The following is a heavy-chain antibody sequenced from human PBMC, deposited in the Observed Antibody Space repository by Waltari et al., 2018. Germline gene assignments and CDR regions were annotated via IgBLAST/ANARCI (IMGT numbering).Heavy chain of an antibody. CDR2: INHSGST. CDR1: GGSFSGYY. V-gene: IGHV4-34*01. Sequence: QVQLQQWGAGLLKPSETLSLTCAVYGGSFSGYYWSWIRQPPGKGLEWIGDINHSGSTNYNPSRKSRVTISVDTSKNRFSLKLSAGAAADTAVYYCARGAACWSGPQGRYYYYMDVWGKGTTVTISS. J-gene: IGHJ6*03. CDR3: ARGAACWSGPQGRYYYYMDV. D-gene: IGHD3-3*01.